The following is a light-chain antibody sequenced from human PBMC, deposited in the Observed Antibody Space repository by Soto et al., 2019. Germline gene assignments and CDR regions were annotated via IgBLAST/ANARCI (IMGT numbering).Light chain of an antibody. CDR3: GSHAGNSNLV. V-gene: IGLV2-8*01. J-gene: IGLJ3*02. CDR1: STDVGAYNY. CDR2: EVT. Sequence: QSALTQPPSASGSPGRSVTISCTGTSTDVGAYNYVSWYQQHPGKAPKLVIYEVTKRPSGVPDRFSGSKSGNTASLTVSGLQAEDEADYYCGSHAGNSNLVFGGGTKLTVL.